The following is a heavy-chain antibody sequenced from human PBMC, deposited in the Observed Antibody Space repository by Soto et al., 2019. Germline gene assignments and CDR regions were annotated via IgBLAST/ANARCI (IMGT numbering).Heavy chain of an antibody. V-gene: IGHV3-30-3*01. Sequence: QVQLVESGGGVVQPGRSLRLSCAASGFTFSSYAMHWVRQAPGKGLEWVAVISYAGSNKYYADSVKGRFTISRDNSKNTLYLQMNSLRAEDTAVYYCARGEITAYYYYYGMDVWGQGTTVTVSS. CDR1: GFTFSSYA. D-gene: IGHD3-16*01. CDR3: ARGEITAYYYYYGMDV. CDR2: ISYAGSNK. J-gene: IGHJ6*02.